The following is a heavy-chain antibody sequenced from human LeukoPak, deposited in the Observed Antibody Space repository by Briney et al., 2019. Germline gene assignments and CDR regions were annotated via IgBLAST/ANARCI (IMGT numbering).Heavy chain of an antibody. CDR2: ISTSGGDT. Sequence: GGSLRLSCAASGFNFRNHAMSWVRQAPEKGLEWVAGISTSGGDTYYPDSVKGRFTISRDNSENTLYLQMNNLRAEDTAIHYCAKVPYSDYGSGRPPFMDVWGQGTTVAVSS. CDR3: AKVPYSDYGSGRPPFMDV. J-gene: IGHJ6*02. D-gene: IGHD3-10*01. CDR1: GFNFRNHA. V-gene: IGHV3-23*01.